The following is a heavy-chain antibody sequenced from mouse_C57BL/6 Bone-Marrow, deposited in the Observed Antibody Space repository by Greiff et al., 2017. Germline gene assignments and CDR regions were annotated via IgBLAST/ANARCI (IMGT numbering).Heavy chain of an antibody. CDR3: ARDPRLGGGYFDY. D-gene: IGHD4-1*01. CDR1: GFTFSSYA. Sequence: DVKLVESGGGLVKPGGSLKLSCAASGFTFSSYAMSWVRQTPEKRLEWVATISDGGSYTYYPDNVKGRFTISRDNTKNNLYLQMSHLKSEDTAMXYCARDPRLGGGYFDYWGQGTTRTVAS. J-gene: IGHJ2*01. CDR2: ISDGGSYT. V-gene: IGHV5-4*01.